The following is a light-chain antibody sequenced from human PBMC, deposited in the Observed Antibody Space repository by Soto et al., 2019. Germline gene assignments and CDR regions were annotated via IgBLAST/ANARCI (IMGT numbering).Light chain of an antibody. CDR3: QQLNSYPLT. Sequence: DIQLTQSPSFLSASVGDRVTITCRASQGISSYLAWYQQKPGKAPKLLIYAASTLQSGVPSRFSGSGSGTEFTLTISSLQHEDFATYYCQQLNSYPLTFGGGTNVDIK. V-gene: IGKV1-9*01. CDR1: QGISSY. J-gene: IGKJ4*01. CDR2: AAS.